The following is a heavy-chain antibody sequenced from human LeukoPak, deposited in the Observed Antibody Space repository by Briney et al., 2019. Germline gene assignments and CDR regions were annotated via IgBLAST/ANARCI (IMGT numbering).Heavy chain of an antibody. V-gene: IGHV3-48*03. CDR1: GFTFSSYE. Sequence: PGGSLRLSCAASGFTFSSYEMIWVRQAPGEGMEGLSDISRSGTTLYYADSVKGRFTISKDNAKNSLYLHMDSLRSEDTAVYYCSRDSIVVADDAFDIWGQGTMVTVPS. J-gene: IGHJ3*02. CDR2: ISRSGTTL. D-gene: IGHD2-15*01. CDR3: SRDSIVVADDAFDI.